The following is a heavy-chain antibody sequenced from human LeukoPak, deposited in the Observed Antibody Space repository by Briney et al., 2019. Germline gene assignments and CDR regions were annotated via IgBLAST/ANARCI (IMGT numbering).Heavy chain of an antibody. V-gene: IGHV3-49*04. CDR2: IRTKAYGGTT. CDR3: TRGDSSGYYNPTDY. J-gene: IGHJ4*02. D-gene: IGHD3-22*01. CDR1: GFTFGDYA. Sequence: PGRSLRLSCTASGFTFGDYAMSWVRQAPGKGLEWVGFIRTKAYGGTTEYAASVKGRFTISRDDSKSIAYLQMNSLKTEDTAVYYCTRGDSSGYYNPTDYWGRGTLVTVSS.